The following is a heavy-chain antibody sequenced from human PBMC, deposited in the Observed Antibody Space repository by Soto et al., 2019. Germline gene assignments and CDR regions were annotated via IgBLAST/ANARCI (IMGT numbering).Heavy chain of an antibody. CDR1: GFTFNIYW. Sequence: PGGSLRLSCVASGFTFNIYWMHWVRQAPGKGLEWVSRIDNDGSATTYADSVKGRFTISRDNAKNSLYLQMNSLRAEDTAVYYCAREGFFYMDVWGKGTTVTVSS. J-gene: IGHJ6*03. V-gene: IGHV3-74*01. CDR3: AREGFFYMDV. CDR2: IDNDGSAT.